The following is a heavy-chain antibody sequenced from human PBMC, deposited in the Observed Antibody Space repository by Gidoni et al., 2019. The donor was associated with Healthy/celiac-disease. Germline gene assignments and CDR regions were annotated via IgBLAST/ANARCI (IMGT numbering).Heavy chain of an antibody. CDR2: MNPNSGNT. Sequence: QVQLVQSGAEVTKPGASVKVSCKASGYTFTSYAINWVRQATGQGLEWMGWMNPNSGNTGYAQKFQGRVTMTRNTSISTAYMELSSLRSEDTAVYYCARGYCSGGSCYFGDYGMDVWGQGTTVTVSS. CDR1: GYTFTSYA. V-gene: IGHV1-8*01. D-gene: IGHD2-15*01. J-gene: IGHJ6*02. CDR3: ARGYCSGGSCYFGDYGMDV.